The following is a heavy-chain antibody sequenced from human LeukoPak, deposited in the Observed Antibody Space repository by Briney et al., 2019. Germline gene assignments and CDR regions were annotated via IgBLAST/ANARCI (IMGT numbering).Heavy chain of an antibody. CDR1: GGSINSYF. V-gene: IGHV4-59*01. Sequence: SETLSLTCTVSGGSINSYFWSWLRQPPGKGLEWIGYIYYTESTTYNPSLKSRVTISVETSKNQFSLRLSSLTAADTAVYYCARLNEYCSGGSCYAYDFWGQGTLVTVSS. CDR2: IYYTEST. J-gene: IGHJ4*02. D-gene: IGHD2-15*01. CDR3: ARLNEYCSGGSCYAYDF.